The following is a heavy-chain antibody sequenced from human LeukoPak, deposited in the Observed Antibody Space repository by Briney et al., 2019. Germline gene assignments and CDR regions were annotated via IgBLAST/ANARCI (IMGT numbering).Heavy chain of an antibody. CDR1: GSSISNGFF. CDR2: IQNGGDS. D-gene: IGHD2-2*01. V-gene: IGHV4-38-2*02. Sequence: SETLSLTCNVSGSSISNGFFWAWIRQSPGKGLEWIGSIQNGGDSYYSPSLKSRTTMSVDTSKNQFSLKLTSVTAADTAVFYCARGMGRFCTSSSCYLSFVYWGQGTLVTVSS. CDR3: ARGMGRFCTSSSCYLSFVY. J-gene: IGHJ4*02.